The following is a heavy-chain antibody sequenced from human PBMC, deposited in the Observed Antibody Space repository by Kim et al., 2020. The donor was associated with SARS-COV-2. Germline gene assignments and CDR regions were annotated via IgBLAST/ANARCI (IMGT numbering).Heavy chain of an antibody. V-gene: IGHV4-39*01. CDR3: ARQSLTVVVPAVAGDWGFDWFDP. CDR2: IHYSGIT. CDR1: GGSISSSSYY. J-gene: IGHJ5*02. D-gene: IGHD2-2*01. Sequence: SETLSLTCTVSGGSISSSSYYWGWIRQPQGKVLEWIGSIHYSGITYYNPSLKSRVTISVDTAKNQFSLKLSSVTAADTAVYYCARQSLTVVVPAVAGDWGFDWFDPWGQGTLVTVSS.